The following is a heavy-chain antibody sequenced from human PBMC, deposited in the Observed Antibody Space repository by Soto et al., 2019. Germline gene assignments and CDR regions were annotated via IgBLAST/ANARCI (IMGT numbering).Heavy chain of an antibody. Sequence: ASVKVSCKASGYAFTSYGISWVRRAPGQGLEWMGWISAYNGNTNYAQKLQGRVTMTTDTSTSTAYVELRSLRSDDTAVYYCARGSETYGDYAFDYWGQGTLVTVSS. V-gene: IGHV1-18*01. D-gene: IGHD4-17*01. CDR1: GYAFTSYG. CDR2: ISAYNGNT. J-gene: IGHJ4*02. CDR3: ARGSETYGDYAFDY.